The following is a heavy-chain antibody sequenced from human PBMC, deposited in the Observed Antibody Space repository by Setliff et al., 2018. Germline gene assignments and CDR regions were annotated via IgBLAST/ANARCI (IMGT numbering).Heavy chain of an antibody. D-gene: IGHD2-8*01. J-gene: IGHJ4*02. CDR3: ARLVRYCSKTTCQTASGAEV. CDR2: IIPVFRTA. V-gene: IGHV1-69*13. CDR1: GGTFRSDG. Sequence: GASVKVSCKASGGTFRSDGFNWVRQTPGQGLEWMGRIIPVFRTAKYAPKFQGRVTITADESTTTAYMELNSLRSEDTALYYCARLVRYCSKTTCQTASGAEVWGQGTLVTVSS.